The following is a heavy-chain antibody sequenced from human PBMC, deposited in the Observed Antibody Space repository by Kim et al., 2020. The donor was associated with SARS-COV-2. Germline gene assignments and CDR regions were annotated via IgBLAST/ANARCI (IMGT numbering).Heavy chain of an antibody. D-gene: IGHD1-1*01. V-gene: IGHV4-4*02. CDR2: IYHSGST. CDR1: GGSISSSNS. J-gene: IGHJ4*02. CDR3: ASSLNGYGKHK. Sequence: SETLSLTCAVSGGSISSSNSWSWVRQPPGKGLEWIGEIYHSGSTNYNPSLKSRVTISVDKSKNQFSLKLSSVTAADTAVYYCASSLNGYGKHKWGQGTLVTVSS.